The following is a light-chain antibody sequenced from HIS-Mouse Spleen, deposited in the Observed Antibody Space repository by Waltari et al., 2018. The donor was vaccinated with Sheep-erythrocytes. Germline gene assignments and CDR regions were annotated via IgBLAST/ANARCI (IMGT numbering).Light chain of an antibody. CDR2: DVS. V-gene: IGLV2-11*01. CDR3: CSYAGSYNHV. Sequence: QSALTQPRSVSGSPGQSVTISCTGTSSDVGGYNYVVWYQQHPGKAPKLMFYDVSQRPAGVLDRFSGSKSGNTASLTISGLQAEDEADYYCCSYAGSYNHVFATGTKVTVL. CDR1: SSDVGGYNY. J-gene: IGLJ1*01.